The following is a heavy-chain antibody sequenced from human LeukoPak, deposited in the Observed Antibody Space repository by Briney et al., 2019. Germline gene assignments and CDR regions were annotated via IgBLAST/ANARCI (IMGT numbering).Heavy chain of an antibody. CDR1: GGSISSSSYY. Sequence: SETLSLTCTVSGGSISSSSYYWGWIRQPPGKGLEWIGSIYYSGSTYYNPSLKSRVTISVDTSKNQFSLKLSSVTAADTAVYYCARHAPPSADLRRVSFDPWGQGTLVTVSS. V-gene: IGHV4-39*01. CDR2: IYYSGST. D-gene: IGHD3/OR15-3a*01. J-gene: IGHJ5*02. CDR3: ARHAPPSADLRRVSFDP.